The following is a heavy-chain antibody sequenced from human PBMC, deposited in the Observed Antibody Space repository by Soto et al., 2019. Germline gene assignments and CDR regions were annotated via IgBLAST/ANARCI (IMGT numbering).Heavy chain of an antibody. D-gene: IGHD6-13*01. CDR1: GFTFDVCA. V-gene: IGHV3-43D*04. Sequence: EVQLVESGGGVVQPGGSLRLSCAASGFTFDVCAMHWVRHAPGKGLEWVSLISWDGGNTYYADSVKGRFTISRDNSKNSLYLQMNSLRTEDTAFYYCAKASGYSSSWYHLYSWGQGTLVTVSS. CDR2: ISWDGGNT. CDR3: AKASGYSSSWYHLYS. J-gene: IGHJ4*02.